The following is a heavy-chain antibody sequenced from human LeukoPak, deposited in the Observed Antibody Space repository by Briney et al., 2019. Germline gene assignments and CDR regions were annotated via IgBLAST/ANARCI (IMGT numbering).Heavy chain of an antibody. D-gene: IGHD3-3*01. V-gene: IGHV3-15*07. CDR3: TTVTFGVVISPARCDY. CDR2: IKSKTDGGTT. J-gene: IGHJ4*02. Sequence: GGSLRLSCAASGFTFSNAWMNWVRQAPGKGLEWVVRIKSKTDGGTTDYAAPVKGRFTISRDDSKNTLYLQMNSLKTEDTAVYYCTTVTFGVVISPARCDYWGQGTLVTVSS. CDR1: GFTFSNAW.